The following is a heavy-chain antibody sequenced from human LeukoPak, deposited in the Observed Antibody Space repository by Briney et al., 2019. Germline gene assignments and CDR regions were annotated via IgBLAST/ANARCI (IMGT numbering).Heavy chain of an antibody. CDR2: INTDGTVT. CDR3: ATKQWLAPPPDS. D-gene: IGHD6-19*01. Sequence: GGSLRLSCAASGFTFSKYWMLWVRQAPGKGLESVSRINTDGTVTTYAGSVKGRFTVSRDNADNTMFLQMNSVRDEDTAVYYCATKQWLAPPPDSWGQGTPVTVSS. CDR1: GFTFSKYW. V-gene: IGHV3-74*01. J-gene: IGHJ4*02.